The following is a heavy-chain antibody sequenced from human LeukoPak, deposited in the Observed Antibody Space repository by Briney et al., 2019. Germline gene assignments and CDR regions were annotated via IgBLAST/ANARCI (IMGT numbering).Heavy chain of an antibody. J-gene: IGHJ4*02. CDR1: GFTFSDYG. CDR2: ISGGGGST. D-gene: IGHD2-21*02. Sequence: GGSLRPSCAVSGFTFSDYGVTWVRQAPGKGLEWVSTISGGGGSTYYADSVKGRFTISKDNSKNTLHLQMNSLRAEDTAVYYCAKTRDWYLDFWDQGTLVTVSS. CDR3: AKTRDWYLDF. V-gene: IGHV3-23*01.